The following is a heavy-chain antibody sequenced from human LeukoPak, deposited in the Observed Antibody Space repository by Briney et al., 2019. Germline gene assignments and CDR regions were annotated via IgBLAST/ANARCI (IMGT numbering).Heavy chain of an antibody. Sequence: GGSLGPSCAASGFTFSSYAMSWVRQAPGKGLEWVSAITGSGSTTYYADSVKGRFTFSRDNSKNTLYLQMNSLRAEDTAVYYCAKDYGDYFLNFDYWGQGTLVTVSS. CDR3: AKDYGDYFLNFDY. D-gene: IGHD4-17*01. J-gene: IGHJ4*02. CDR1: GFTFSSYA. CDR2: ITGSGSTT. V-gene: IGHV3-23*01.